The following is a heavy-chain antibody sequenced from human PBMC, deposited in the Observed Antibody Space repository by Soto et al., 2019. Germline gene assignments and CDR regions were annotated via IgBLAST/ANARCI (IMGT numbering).Heavy chain of an antibody. CDR1: GDSISSSSYY. CDR3: AALSRHSFWFDP. J-gene: IGHJ5*02. Sequence: SETLSLTCSVSGDSISSSSYYWGWIRQPPGKGLGWIGTIYYSGRTYYNPSLRSRVIISVDTSKNQFSLKLSSVTAADTAVYYCAALSRHSFWFDPWGQGTLVTVSS. CDR2: IYYSGRT. V-gene: IGHV4-39*01.